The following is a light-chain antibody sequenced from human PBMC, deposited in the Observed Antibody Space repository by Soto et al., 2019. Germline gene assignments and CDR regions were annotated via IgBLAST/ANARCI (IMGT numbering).Light chain of an antibody. Sequence: EIVLTQSPGTLSLSPGERATLSCRASQSVTSSFLAWYQQKPGQAPRLLIYGASSRATGIPDRFSGSGSGTAFTLTISRLEPEDVAVYYCQQYDSSPLSFGGRTMVEIK. J-gene: IGKJ4*01. V-gene: IGKV3-20*01. CDR3: QQYDSSPLS. CDR1: QSVTSSF. CDR2: GAS.